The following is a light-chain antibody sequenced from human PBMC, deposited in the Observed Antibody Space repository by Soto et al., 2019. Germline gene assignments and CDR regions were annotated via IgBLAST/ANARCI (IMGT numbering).Light chain of an antibody. CDR2: WAS. J-gene: IGKJ4*01. Sequence: DIVMTQSPDSLAVSLGERATINCKSSQSILYSPNNKNYLAWYQQKPGQPPKLLIYWASTRESGVPDRFSGRGSGTEFTLTIRSLQAEDVAVYYRHQYSSSPAVTFAGGTNVDIK. V-gene: IGKV4-1*01. CDR3: HQYSSSPAVT. CDR1: QSILYSPNNKNY.